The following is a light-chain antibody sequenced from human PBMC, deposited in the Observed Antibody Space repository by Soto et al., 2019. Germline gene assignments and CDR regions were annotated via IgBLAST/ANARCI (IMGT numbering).Light chain of an antibody. CDR1: QSLLHITGETF. Sequence: DVVTTQTPLSLSVTPGQPASISCKSSQSLLHITGETFLFWYLQKPGQSPQLLIYEVSTRVSGVPDRFSGSGSGTDFTLETSRVETDDVGIYYCMQSTQLPPTFGQGTRLEIK. V-gene: IGKV2D-29*02. J-gene: IGKJ5*01. CDR3: MQSTQLPPT. CDR2: EVS.